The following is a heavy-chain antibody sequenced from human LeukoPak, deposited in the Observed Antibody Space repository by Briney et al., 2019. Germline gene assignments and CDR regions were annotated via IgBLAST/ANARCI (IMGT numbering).Heavy chain of an antibody. CDR2: IYYSGST. Sequence: SETLSLTCTVSGGSISSYYWSWIRQPPGKGLEWIGYIYYSGSTNYNPSLKSRVTISVDTSKNQFSLKLSSVTAADTAVYYCARVGPLWFGESSYFDYWGQGTLVTVSS. CDR1: GGSISSYY. D-gene: IGHD3-10*01. CDR3: ARVGPLWFGESSYFDY. V-gene: IGHV4-59*01. J-gene: IGHJ4*02.